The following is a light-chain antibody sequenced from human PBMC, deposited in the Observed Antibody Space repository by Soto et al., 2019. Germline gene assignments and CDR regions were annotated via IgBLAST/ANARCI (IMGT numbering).Light chain of an antibody. CDR1: SSDVGGYNY. J-gene: IGLJ1*01. Sequence: QSALTQPASVSGSPGQSITISCTGTSSDVGGYNYVSWYQQHPGKAPKLMIYEVSNRPSGVSNRFSGSKSGNTASLTISGLQAEDEADYYCSSHTSSSTLLYVFGTGTQLTVL. CDR3: SSHTSSSTLLYV. CDR2: EVS. V-gene: IGLV2-14*01.